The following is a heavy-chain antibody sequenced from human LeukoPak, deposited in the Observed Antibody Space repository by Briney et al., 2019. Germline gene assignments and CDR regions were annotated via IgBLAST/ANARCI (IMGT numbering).Heavy chain of an antibody. Sequence: ASVTVSCKASGYTFTGYYMHWVRQAPGQGLEWMGWINPNSGGTNYAQKFQGRVTMTRDTAISTAYMELSRLRSDDTAVYYCARERVVLGIDPWGQGTLVTVSS. J-gene: IGHJ5*02. V-gene: IGHV1-2*02. CDR2: INPNSGGT. CDR3: ARERVVLGIDP. CDR1: GYTFTGYY. D-gene: IGHD2-15*01.